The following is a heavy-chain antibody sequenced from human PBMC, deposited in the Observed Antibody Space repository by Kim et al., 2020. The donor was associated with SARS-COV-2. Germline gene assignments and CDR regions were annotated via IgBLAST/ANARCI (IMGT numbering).Heavy chain of an antibody. CDR2: ISSSGSTI. Sequence: GGSLRLSCAASGFTFSDYYMSWIRQAPGKGLEWVSYISSSGSTIYYADSVKGRFTISRDNAKNSLYLQMNSLRAEDTAVYYCARDLYDYYDSSGFDYWGQGTLVTVSS. CDR3: ARDLYDYYDSSGFDY. CDR1: GFTFSDYY. D-gene: IGHD3-22*01. V-gene: IGHV3-11*01. J-gene: IGHJ4*02.